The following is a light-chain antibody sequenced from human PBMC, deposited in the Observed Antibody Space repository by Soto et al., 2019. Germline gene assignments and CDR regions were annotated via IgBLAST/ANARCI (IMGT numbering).Light chain of an antibody. CDR1: QPISSW. J-gene: IGKJ1*01. CDR3: QQGYNFPRA. V-gene: IGKV1-12*01. CDR2: PAS. Sequence: DIQMTQSPSSISASVGDRVTITCRASQPISSWLGWYQQVPGQAPYRLIYPASTLQSGVPSRFSGSGSGTDFTLTINSLQPEDFATYFCQQGYNFPRAFGQGTKVDIK.